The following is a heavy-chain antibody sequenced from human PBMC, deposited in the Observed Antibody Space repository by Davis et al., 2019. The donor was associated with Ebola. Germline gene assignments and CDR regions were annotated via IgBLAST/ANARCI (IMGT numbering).Heavy chain of an antibody. CDR2: INAGNGNT. CDR3: ARGYGSSSGMAGLGY. V-gene: IGHV1-3*01. D-gene: IGHD6-6*01. J-gene: IGHJ4*02. CDR1: GYTFTSYA. Sequence: AASVKVSCKASGYTFTSYAMHWVRQAPGQRLEWMGWINAGNGNTKYSQKFQGRVTITRDTSASTSYMELSSLRSEDTAVYYCARGYGSSSGMAGLGYWGQGTLVTVSS.